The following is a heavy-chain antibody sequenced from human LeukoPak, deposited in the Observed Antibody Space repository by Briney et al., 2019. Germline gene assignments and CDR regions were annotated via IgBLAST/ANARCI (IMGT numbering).Heavy chain of an antibody. D-gene: IGHD1-26*01. CDR3: AGALPRIVLTDAIDI. Sequence: GGSLRLSCAASGFTFSSYGMNWVRQAPGKGLEWVSSISSSSSYIYYADSVKGRFTISRDNAKNSLYLQVNSLRVEDTAVYYCAGALPRIVLTDAIDIWGQGTLVTVSS. CDR1: GFTFSSYG. V-gene: IGHV3-21*01. CDR2: ISSSSSYI. J-gene: IGHJ3*02.